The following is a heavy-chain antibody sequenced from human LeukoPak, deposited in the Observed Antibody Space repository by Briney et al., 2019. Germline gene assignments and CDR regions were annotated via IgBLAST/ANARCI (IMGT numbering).Heavy chain of an antibody. D-gene: IGHD3-10*01. V-gene: IGHV6-1*01. CDR1: GDSVSSNNAA. Sequence: SQTLSLTCAISGDSVSSNNAAWNWIRQLPSRGLEWLGRTYYRSKWFNDYAVSVKSRIAIYPDTSKNQFSLHLNSVTPEDTAVYYCARDHYGTSLFDYWGQGTLVTVSS. CDR3: ARDHYGTSLFDY. CDR2: TYYRSKWFN. J-gene: IGHJ4*02.